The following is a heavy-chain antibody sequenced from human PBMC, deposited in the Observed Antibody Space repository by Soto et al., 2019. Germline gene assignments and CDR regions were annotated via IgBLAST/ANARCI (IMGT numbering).Heavy chain of an antibody. Sequence: QVQLVQSGAEVKKPGASVKVSCKASGYTFTSYGISWVRQAPGQGLEWMGWISAYNGNTNYAQKLQGRVTMTTDTSTSTAYMELRSLRADDTAVYYCARDGPPGEQWLVREGWFDPWGQGTLVTVSS. V-gene: IGHV1-18*01. CDR3: ARDGPPGEQWLVREGWFDP. J-gene: IGHJ5*02. D-gene: IGHD6-19*01. CDR2: ISAYNGNT. CDR1: GYTFTSYG.